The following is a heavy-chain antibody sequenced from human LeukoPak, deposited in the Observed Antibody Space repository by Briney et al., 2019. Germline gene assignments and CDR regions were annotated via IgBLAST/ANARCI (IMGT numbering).Heavy chain of an antibody. D-gene: IGHD3-22*01. CDR2: ISSNGGST. CDR1: GFTFSSYA. Sequence: GGSLRLSCSASGFTFSSYAMYWVRQAPGKGLEYVSGISSNGGSTYYADSVKGRFTVSRDNSKNTLYLQMSSLRAEDTAVYYCVNRGGLLLYFIYWGQGTLVTVSS. V-gene: IGHV3-64D*06. CDR3: VNRGGLLLYFIY. J-gene: IGHJ4*02.